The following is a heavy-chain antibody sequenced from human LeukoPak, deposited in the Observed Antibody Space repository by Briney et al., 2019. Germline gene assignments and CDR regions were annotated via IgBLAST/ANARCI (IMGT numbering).Heavy chain of an antibody. CDR3: AKDRPNFYETSGSYYKIKGDF. D-gene: IGHD3-10*01. V-gene: IGHV3-23*01. CDR2: ITSSGRTP. CDR1: GFTFNTHA. J-gene: IGHJ4*02. Sequence: GGSLRLSCEASGFTFNTHAMSWVRQAPGKGLEWVASITSSGRTPYYTDSVKGRFTISRDSSKNTLYLQMNSLRGEDTAVYYCAKDRPNFYETSGSYYKIKGDFWGQGSLVTVSS.